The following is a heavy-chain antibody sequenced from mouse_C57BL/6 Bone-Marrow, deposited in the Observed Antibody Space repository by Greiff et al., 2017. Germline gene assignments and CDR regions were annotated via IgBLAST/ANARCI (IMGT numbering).Heavy chain of an antibody. CDR1: GYTFTSYG. J-gene: IGHJ1*03. Sequence: QVQLKESGAELARPGASVKLSCKASGYTFTSYGISWVKQRTGQGLEWIGEIYPRSGNTYYNEKFKGKATLTADKSTSTAYMELRSLTSEDSAVYFCASSDYGSSYIGWYFGVWGTGTTVTVSS. CDR2: IYPRSGNT. D-gene: IGHD1-1*01. V-gene: IGHV1-81*01. CDR3: ASSDYGSSYIGWYFGV.